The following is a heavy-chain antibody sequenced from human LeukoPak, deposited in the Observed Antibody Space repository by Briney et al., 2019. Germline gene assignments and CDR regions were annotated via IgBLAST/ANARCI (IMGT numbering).Heavy chain of an antibody. Sequence: RTGGSLRLSCAASGFTFSSYSMNWVRQAPGKGLEWVGRIKSKTDGGTRDYAAPVKGRFTISRDDSKNTLYLQMNSLKTEDTAVYYCTAERAYYYDPGIWGQGTMVTVSS. CDR1: GFTFSSYS. J-gene: IGHJ3*02. V-gene: IGHV3-15*01. CDR2: IKSKTDGGTR. CDR3: TAERAYYYDPGI. D-gene: IGHD3-22*01.